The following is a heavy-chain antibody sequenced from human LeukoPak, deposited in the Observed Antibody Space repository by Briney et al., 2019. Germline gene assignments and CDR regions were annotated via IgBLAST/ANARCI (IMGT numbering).Heavy chain of an antibody. Sequence: GSLRLSCAASGFTFSSYTMNWVRQAPGKGLEWIGEIYHSGSTNYNPSLKSRVTISVDKSKNQFSLKLSSVTAADTAVYYCARGQYSSGWYGRDWTYFDYWGQGTLVTVSS. J-gene: IGHJ4*02. D-gene: IGHD6-19*01. V-gene: IGHV4-4*02. CDR3: ARGQYSSGWYGRDWTYFDY. CDR1: GFTFSSYTM. CDR2: IYHSGST.